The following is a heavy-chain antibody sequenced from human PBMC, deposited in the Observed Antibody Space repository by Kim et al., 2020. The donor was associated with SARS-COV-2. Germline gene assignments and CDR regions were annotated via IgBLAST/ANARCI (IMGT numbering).Heavy chain of an antibody. Sequence: LKRGVTISVDTSKNQFSLKLSSVTAADTAVYYCARVQGYCSGGSCYLFDYWGQGTLVTVSS. D-gene: IGHD2-15*01. V-gene: IGHV4-30-2*05. CDR3: ARVQGYCSGGSCYLFDY. J-gene: IGHJ4*02.